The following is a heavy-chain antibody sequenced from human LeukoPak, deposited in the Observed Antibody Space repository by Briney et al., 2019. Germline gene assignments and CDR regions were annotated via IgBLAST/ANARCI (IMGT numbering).Heavy chain of an antibody. D-gene: IGHD6-6*01. CDR2: ISSSSSYI. CDR3: ARWSSSSSSWEDY. J-gene: IGHJ4*02. V-gene: IGHV3-21*01. CDR1: EFTFSSYS. Sequence: GGSLRLSCAASEFTFSSYSMNWVRQAPGKGLEWVSSISSSSSYIYYADSVKGRFTISRDNAKNSLYLQMNSLRAEDTAVYYCARWSSSSSSWEDYWGQGTLVTVSS.